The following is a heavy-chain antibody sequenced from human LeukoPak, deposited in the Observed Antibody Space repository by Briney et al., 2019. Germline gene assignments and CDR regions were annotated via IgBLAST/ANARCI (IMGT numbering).Heavy chain of an antibody. CDR1: GFTVSSNY. Sequence: GGSLRLSCAASGFTVSSNYMSWVRQAPGKGLEWVSAISGSGGSTYYADSVKGRFTVSRDNSENTLFLQMNSLRAEDTAIYYCAKDTDVVVPEYFQYWGQGTLVTVSS. CDR3: AKDTDVVVPEYFQY. D-gene: IGHD2-15*01. J-gene: IGHJ1*01. V-gene: IGHV3-23*01. CDR2: ISGSGGST.